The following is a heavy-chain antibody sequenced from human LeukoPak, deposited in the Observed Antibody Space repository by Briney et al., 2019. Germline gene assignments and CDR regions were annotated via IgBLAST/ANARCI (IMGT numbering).Heavy chain of an antibody. CDR3: ARERGYGGYKWFDP. CDR2: ISSSSDYI. Sequence: PGGSLRLSCAASGFTFSSYRMNWVRQAPGRGLEWVSCISSSSDYIYYADSAKGRFTISRDNAKNSLYLQMNSLRAEDTAVYYCARERGYGGYKWFDPWGQGTLATVSS. CDR1: GFTFSSYR. V-gene: IGHV3-21*01. J-gene: IGHJ5*02. D-gene: IGHD5-12*01.